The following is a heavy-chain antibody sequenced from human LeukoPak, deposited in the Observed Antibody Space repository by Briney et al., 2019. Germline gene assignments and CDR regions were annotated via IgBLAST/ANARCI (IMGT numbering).Heavy chain of an antibody. V-gene: IGHV4-59*08. CDR3: VGVVIIGYYMDV. CDR1: GASISSYY. CDR2: IYYSGST. Sequence: SETLSLTCTVSGASISSYYWNWIRQPPGKGLEWIGYIYYSGSTKYNPSLESRVTISVDTSKNQFSLKMSSVTAADTAVYYCVGVVIIGYYMDVWGKGTTVTVSS. J-gene: IGHJ6*03. D-gene: IGHD3-3*01.